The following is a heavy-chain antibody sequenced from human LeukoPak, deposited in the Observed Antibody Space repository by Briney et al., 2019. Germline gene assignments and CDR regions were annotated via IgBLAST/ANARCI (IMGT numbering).Heavy chain of an antibody. J-gene: IGHJ4*02. CDR2: IYPRDGST. CDR1: GYTFTSNY. V-gene: IGHV1-46*01. Sequence: GASVKVSCKASGYTFTSNYIHWVRQAPGRGLEWMGMIYPRDGSTSYVQKFQGRVTVTRDTSTSTVHMELSGLRSEDTAVYYCARDQEGFDYWGQGTLVTVSS. CDR3: ARDQEGFDY.